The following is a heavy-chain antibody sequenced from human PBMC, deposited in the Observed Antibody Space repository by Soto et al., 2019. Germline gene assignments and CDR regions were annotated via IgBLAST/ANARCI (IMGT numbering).Heavy chain of an antibody. J-gene: IGHJ4*02. V-gene: IGHV3-23*01. Sequence: EVQLLESGGGLVQPGGSLRLSCAASGFTFSSYAMRWVRQAPVKGLEWVSAISGSGGSTYYADSVKGRFTISRDNPKNTLYLQMNSLRAEDTAVYYCARRGSGIYYDYWGQGTLVTVSS. D-gene: IGHD1-26*01. CDR1: GFTFSSYA. CDR3: ARRGSGIYYDY. CDR2: ISGSGGST.